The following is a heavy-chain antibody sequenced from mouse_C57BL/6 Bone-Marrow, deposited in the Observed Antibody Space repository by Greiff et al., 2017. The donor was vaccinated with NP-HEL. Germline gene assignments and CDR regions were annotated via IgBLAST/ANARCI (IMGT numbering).Heavy chain of an antibody. J-gene: IGHJ2*01. D-gene: IGHD6-2*01. CDR3: ARSHGGFDY. Sequence: QVQLQQPGAELVRPGTSVKLSCKASGYTFTSYWMHWVKQRPGQGLEWIGVIDPSDSYTNYNQKFKGKATLTVDTSSSTAYMRLSSLTSEDSAVYYCARSHGGFDYWGQGTTLTVSS. V-gene: IGHV1-59*01. CDR2: IDPSDSYT. CDR1: GYTFTSYW.